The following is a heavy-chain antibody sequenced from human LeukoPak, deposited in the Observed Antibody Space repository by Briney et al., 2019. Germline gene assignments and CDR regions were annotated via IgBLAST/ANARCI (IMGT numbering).Heavy chain of an antibody. CDR2: IIPIFGTA. V-gene: IGHV1-69*05. Sequence: SVKVSCKASGGTFSSYAISWVRQAPGQGLEWMGGIIPIFGTANYAQKFQGRVTITTDESTSTAYMELSSLRSEDTAVYYCARAPFEYCSSTSCYLYYYYYYVDVWGKGTTVTVSS. CDR3: ARAPFEYCSSTSCYLYYYYYYVDV. D-gene: IGHD2-2*01. CDR1: GGTFSSYA. J-gene: IGHJ6*03.